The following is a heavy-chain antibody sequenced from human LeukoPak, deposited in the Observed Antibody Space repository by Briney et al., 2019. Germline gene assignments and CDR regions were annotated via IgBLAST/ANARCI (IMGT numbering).Heavy chain of an antibody. J-gene: IGHJ6*03. CDR2: IYYSGST. D-gene: IGHD3-3*01. CDR3: ARTTQGPYYDLYYYMDV. Sequence: PSETLSLTCTVSGGSISSSSYYWGWIRQPPGKGLEWIGSIYYSGSTYYNPSLKSRVTISVDTSKNQFSLKLSSVTAADTAVYYCARTTQGPYYDLYYYMDVWGKGTTVTVSS. CDR1: GGSISSSSYY. V-gene: IGHV4-39*01.